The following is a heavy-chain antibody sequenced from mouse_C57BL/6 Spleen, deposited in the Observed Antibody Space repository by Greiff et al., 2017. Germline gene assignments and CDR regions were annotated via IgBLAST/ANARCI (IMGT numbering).Heavy chain of an antibody. CDR2: IYPGNSDT. J-gene: IGHJ3*01. CDR1: GYTFTSYW. V-gene: IGHV1-5*01. D-gene: IGHD2-4*01. Sequence: EVQLQESGTVLARPGASVKMSCKTSGYTFTSYWMHWVKQRPGQGLEWIGAIYPGNSDTSYNQKFKGKAKLTAVTSASTAYMELSSLTNEDSAVYYCTRGIYYDYDEGAWFAYWGQGTLVTVSA. CDR3: TRGIYYDYDEGAWFAY.